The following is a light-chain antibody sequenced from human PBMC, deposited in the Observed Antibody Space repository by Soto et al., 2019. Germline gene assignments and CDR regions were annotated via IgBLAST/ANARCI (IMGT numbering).Light chain of an antibody. J-gene: IGKJ1*01. CDR1: QSLLHSNGYNC. Sequence: DIVMTQSPLSLPVTPGESASISCRSSQSLLHSNGYNCLDWYLRKPGQSPQLLIYLGSNRAPGVPDRLSGSGSGTDFTLKISRVEAGDVGVSYCMQALQSPWTFGQGTKVEI. V-gene: IGKV2-28*01. CDR2: LGS. CDR3: MQALQSPWT.